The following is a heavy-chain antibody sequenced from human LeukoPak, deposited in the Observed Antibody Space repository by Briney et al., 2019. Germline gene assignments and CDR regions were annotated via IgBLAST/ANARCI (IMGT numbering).Heavy chain of an antibody. J-gene: IGHJ4*02. CDR3: AKERLKGDSSSTSFDY. CDR1: GFTFKSYS. Sequence: AGGSLRLSCAVSGFTFKSYSMNWVRQAPGKGLEWISSITGRYNSIYYADSVKGRFTISRDNANNTLYLQMNSLRVEDTAVYYCAKERLKGDSSSTSFDYWGQGTLVTVSS. V-gene: IGHV3-21*06. D-gene: IGHD6-13*01. CDR2: ITGRYNSI.